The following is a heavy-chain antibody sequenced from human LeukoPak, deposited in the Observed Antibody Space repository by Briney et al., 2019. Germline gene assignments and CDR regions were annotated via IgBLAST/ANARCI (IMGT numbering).Heavy chain of an antibody. J-gene: IGHJ3*02. D-gene: IGHD2/OR15-2a*01. CDR2: IKSKTDGGTT. CDR1: GFTFSNAW. CDR3: TSEGVLLPLDAFEI. V-gene: IGHV3-15*01. Sequence: PGGSLRLSCAASGFTFSNAWMSWVRQAPGKGLEWVGRIKSKTDGGTTDYAAPVKGRFTISRDDSKNTLYLQMNSLKTEDTAVYYFTSEGVLLPLDAFEIWGQGTMVTVSS.